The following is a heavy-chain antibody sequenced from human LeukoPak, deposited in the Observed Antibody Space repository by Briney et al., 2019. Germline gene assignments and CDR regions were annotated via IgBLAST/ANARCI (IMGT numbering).Heavy chain of an antibody. CDR1: GFTFSSYW. Sequence: GGSLRLSCAASGFTFSSYWMSWVRQAPGKGLEWVANIKQDGSEKYYVDSVKGRFTISRDNAKNSLYLQMNSLRAEDTAVYYCARGRANNWNPGYYYGMDVWGQGTTVTASS. CDR3: ARGRANNWNPGYYYGMDV. V-gene: IGHV3-7*01. D-gene: IGHD1-20*01. J-gene: IGHJ6*02. CDR2: IKQDGSEK.